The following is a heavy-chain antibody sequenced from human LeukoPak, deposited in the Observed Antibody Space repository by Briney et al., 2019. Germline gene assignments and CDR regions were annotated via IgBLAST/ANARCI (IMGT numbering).Heavy chain of an antibody. D-gene: IGHD3-22*01. V-gene: IGHV5-51*01. CDR3: ARHYDNGGFYSSNFDY. Sequence: GESLKISCKGSGYSFTSYWIGWVRQMPGKGLEWMGIIYPGDSDTRYSPSFQGQVIISADKSISTAYLQWSSLKASDTAMYYCARHYDNGGFYSSNFDYWGQGTLVTVSS. CDR2: IYPGDSDT. CDR1: GYSFTSYW. J-gene: IGHJ4*02.